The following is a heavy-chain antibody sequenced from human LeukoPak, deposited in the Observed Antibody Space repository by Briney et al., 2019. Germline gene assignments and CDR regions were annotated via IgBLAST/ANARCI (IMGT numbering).Heavy chain of an antibody. CDR1: GYTFTSYY. CDR3: AKLYSSGWPLECMDV. V-gene: IGHV1-46*01. D-gene: IGHD3-22*01. Sequence: ASVKVSCKASGYTFTSYYMHWVRQAPGQGLEWMGIINPSGGSTSYAQKFQGRVTMTTETSTSTVYMELRSLRSDDTAVYYCAKLYSSGWPLECMDVWGQGTTVTVSS. CDR2: INPSGGST. J-gene: IGHJ6*02.